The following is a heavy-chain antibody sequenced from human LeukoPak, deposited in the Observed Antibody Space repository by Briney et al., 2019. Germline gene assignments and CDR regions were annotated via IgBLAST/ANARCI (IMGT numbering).Heavy chain of an antibody. CDR1: GGSISSGDYY. J-gene: IGHJ4*02. D-gene: IGHD5-24*01. CDR2: IYYSGST. CDR3: ARDDGRDWLQFPYFDY. Sequence: SETLSLTCTVSGGSISSGDYYWSWIRQPPGEGLEWIGYIYYSGSTYYNPSLKSRVTMSLDTSENQFSLRLSSVTAADTAVYYCARDDGRDWLQFPYFDYWGQGTLDTVSS. V-gene: IGHV4-30-4*01.